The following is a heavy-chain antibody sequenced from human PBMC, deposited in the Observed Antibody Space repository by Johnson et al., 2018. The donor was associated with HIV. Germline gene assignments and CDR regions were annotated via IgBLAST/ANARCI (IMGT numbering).Heavy chain of an antibody. J-gene: IGHJ3*02. CDR3: AHSSSWSYDAFDI. CDR2: ISYDGSKK. V-gene: IGHV3-30*03. CDR1: EFTFSAFG. Sequence: QVQLVESGGGVVQPGRSLRLSCAASEFTFSAFGMHWVRQAPGKGLEWVAVISYDGSKKYYADSVKGRFTISRDNAKNTLYLQMNSLRAEDTAVYYCAHSSSWSYDAFDIWGQGTMVTVSS. D-gene: IGHD6-13*01.